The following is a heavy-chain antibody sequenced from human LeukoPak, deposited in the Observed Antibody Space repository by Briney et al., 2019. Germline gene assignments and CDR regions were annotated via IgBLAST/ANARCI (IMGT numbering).Heavy chain of an antibody. CDR2: INPNSGGT. CDR1: GYTFTGYY. Sequence: TSVKTFCTAFGYTFTGYYMHWVRQAPGRGLEWMGCINPNSGGTKYAQKVQGMVTMTRDTSITTAYMELSRLTSDDTAVYYCARGGYYDSSGFAVSWGQGTLVTVSS. CDR3: ARGGYYDSSGFAVS. D-gene: IGHD3-22*01. J-gene: IGHJ5*02. V-gene: IGHV1-2*02.